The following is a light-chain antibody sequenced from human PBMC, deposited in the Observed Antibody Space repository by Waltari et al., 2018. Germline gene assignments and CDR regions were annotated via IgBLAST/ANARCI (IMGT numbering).Light chain of an antibody. CDR1: KLGHKY. CDR3: QAWDSTTVV. J-gene: IGLJ2*01. CDR2: QAT. V-gene: IGLV3-1*01. Sequence: SYELTQPPSVSVSPGQTASITCSGDKLGHKYACWYQQKPGQSPVLIIYQATKRPSGIPERFSGSNSGNTATLSISGTQATDEADYYCQAWDSTTVVFGGGTKLTV.